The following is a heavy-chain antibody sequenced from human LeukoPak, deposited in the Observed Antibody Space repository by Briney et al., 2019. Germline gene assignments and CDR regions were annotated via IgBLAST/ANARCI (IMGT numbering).Heavy chain of an antibody. Sequence: SVKVSCKASGGTFSSYAISWVRQAPGQGLEWMGRIIPIFGIANYAQKFQGRVTITADKSTSTAYMELSSLGSEDTAVYYCAREVLAYCGGDCYSPFDYWGQGTLVTVSS. CDR1: GGTFSSYA. D-gene: IGHD2-21*02. J-gene: IGHJ4*02. V-gene: IGHV1-69*04. CDR2: IIPIFGIA. CDR3: AREVLAYCGGDCYSPFDY.